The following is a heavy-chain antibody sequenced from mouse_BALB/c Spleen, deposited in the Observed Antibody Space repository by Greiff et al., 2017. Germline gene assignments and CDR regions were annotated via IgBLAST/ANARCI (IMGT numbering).Heavy chain of an antibody. Sequence: VQLQQSGAELVKPGASVKLSCTASGFNIKDTYMHWVKQRPEQGLEWIGRIDPANGNTKYDPKFQGKATITADTSSNTAYLQLSSLTSEDTAVYYCARRYYYGSRYIFDYWGQGTTLTVSS. J-gene: IGHJ2*01. CDR3: ARRYYYGSRYIFDY. V-gene: IGHV14-3*02. CDR1: GFNIKDTY. CDR2: IDPANGNT. D-gene: IGHD1-1*01.